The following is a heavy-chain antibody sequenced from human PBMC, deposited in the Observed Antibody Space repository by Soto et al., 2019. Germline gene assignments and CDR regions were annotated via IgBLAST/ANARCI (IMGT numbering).Heavy chain of an antibody. CDR2: MSGSGGTA. Sequence: EVQLLESGGGLVQPGGSLRLSCAASGFTFSSYAMSWLRQAPGQGLEWVSGMSGSGGTAYYSDSGKGLFTISRDNSKQTLYLQMNSLRAEDTALYYCAKGTIIGAETIYDDWGQGTLVTVSS. CDR3: AKGTIIGAETIYDD. J-gene: IGHJ4*02. D-gene: IGHD3-3*01. CDR1: GFTFSSYA. V-gene: IGHV3-23*01.